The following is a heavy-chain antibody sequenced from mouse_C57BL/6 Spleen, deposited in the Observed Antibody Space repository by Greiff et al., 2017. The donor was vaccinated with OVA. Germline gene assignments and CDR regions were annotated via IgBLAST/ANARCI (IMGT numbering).Heavy chain of an antibody. CDR3: AREANYYGSSSYYFDY. D-gene: IGHD1-1*01. CDR1: GYTFTSYG. V-gene: IGHV1-81*01. CDR2: IYPRSGNT. Sequence: QVQLQQSGAELARPGASVKLSCKASGYTFTSYGISWVKQRTGQGLEWIGEIYPRSGNTYYNEKFKGKATLTADKSSSTAYMELRSLTSEDSAVYFCAREANYYGSSSYYFDYWGQGTTLTVSS. J-gene: IGHJ2*01.